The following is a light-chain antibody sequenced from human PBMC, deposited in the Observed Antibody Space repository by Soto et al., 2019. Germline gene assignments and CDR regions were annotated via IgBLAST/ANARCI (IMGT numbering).Light chain of an antibody. CDR2: GAF. CDR1: QSVSSK. CDR3: QQYNNWPIT. V-gene: IGKV3-15*01. J-gene: IGKJ5*01. Sequence: EIGMTQSPTTLSVSPGERTTLSCRASQSVSSKLAWYQQKPGQSPRLLIYGAFTRATGIPARFSGSGSGTEFTLTISSLQSEDFEVYYCQQYNNWPITFGQGTRLEIK.